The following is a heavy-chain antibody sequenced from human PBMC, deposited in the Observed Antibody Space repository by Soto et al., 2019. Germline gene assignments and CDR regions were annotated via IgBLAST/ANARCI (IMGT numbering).Heavy chain of an antibody. CDR3: ASAYGDYVGSPPYYFDY. D-gene: IGHD4-17*01. J-gene: IGHJ4*02. Sequence: GGSLRLSCAASGFTFSSYGMHWVRQAPGKGLEWVAVIWYDGSNKYYADSVKGRFTISRDNSKNTLYLQMNSLRAEDTAVYYCASAYGDYVGSPPYYFDYWGQGTLVTVSS. V-gene: IGHV3-33*01. CDR1: GFTFSSYG. CDR2: IWYDGSNK.